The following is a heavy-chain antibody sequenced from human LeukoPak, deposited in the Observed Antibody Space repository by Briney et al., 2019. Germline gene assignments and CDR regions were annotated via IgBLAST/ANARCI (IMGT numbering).Heavy chain of an antibody. J-gene: IGHJ6*03. D-gene: IGHD1-1*01. CDR3: SRDPTLATRLVGYIDV. Sequence: ASVKVSCKASGYTFTGYYIHWVRQAPGQGLEWMGGINPNSGYTNYAQKFQGRVTMTRDTSISTAYMELSRLRSDAPAVYSVSRDPTLATRLVGYIDVWGKGTTVTVSS. V-gene: IGHV1-2*02. CDR1: GYTFTGYY. CDR2: INPNSGYT.